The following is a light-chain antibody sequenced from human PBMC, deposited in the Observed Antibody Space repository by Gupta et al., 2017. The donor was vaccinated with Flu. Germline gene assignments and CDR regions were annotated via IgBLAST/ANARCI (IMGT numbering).Light chain of an antibody. Sequence: QSALTQPASVSGSPGQSITISCTGTSSDVGYSRYVSWYQQYTGKAPKLMIYEVTNRPSGVSNRFSGSKSGNTASLTISGLQAEDEADYYCTSHTSANTLVFGGGTRMTVL. V-gene: IGLV2-14*01. CDR2: EVT. J-gene: IGLJ2*01. CDR1: SSDVGYSRY. CDR3: TSHTSANTLV.